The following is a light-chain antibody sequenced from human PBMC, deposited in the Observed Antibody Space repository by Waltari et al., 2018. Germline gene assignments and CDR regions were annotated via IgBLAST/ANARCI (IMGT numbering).Light chain of an antibody. CDR2: DVS. Sequence: QSALTQPRSVSGSPGQSVTISCTGTSSAVGGYNDVSWYQQHPGKAPKLMIYDVSKRPSGVPDRFSGSKSGNTAYLTISGLQAEDEADYYCCSYAGSYTKVFGGGTKLTVL. CDR1: SSAVGGYND. V-gene: IGLV2-11*01. CDR3: CSYAGSYTKV. J-gene: IGLJ2*01.